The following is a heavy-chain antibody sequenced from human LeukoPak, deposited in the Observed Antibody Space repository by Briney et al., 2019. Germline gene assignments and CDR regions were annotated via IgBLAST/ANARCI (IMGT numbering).Heavy chain of an antibody. D-gene: IGHD6-13*01. J-gene: IGHJ1*01. CDR2: INHSGST. Sequence: SETLSLTCAVYGGSFSGYYWNWIRQPPGKGLEWIGEINHSGSTNHNPSLKSRVTMSVDTSKNQFSLNLNSVTAADTAVYYCASGNIAAAVKHWGQGTLVTVSS. V-gene: IGHV4-34*01. CDR3: ASGNIAAAVKH. CDR1: GGSFSGYY.